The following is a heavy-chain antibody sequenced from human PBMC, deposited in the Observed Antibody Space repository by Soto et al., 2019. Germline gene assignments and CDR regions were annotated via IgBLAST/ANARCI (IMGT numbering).Heavy chain of an antibody. Sequence: QLQLQESGSGLVKPSQTLSLTCAVSGGSISSGGYSWSWIRQPPGKGLEWIGYIYHSGSTYYNPSVXGXAXIXXDRSKNQFSLKLSSVTAADTAVYYCARGQVVAAQHWGQGTLVTVSS. CDR2: IYHSGST. J-gene: IGHJ4*02. D-gene: IGHD2-15*01. CDR3: ARGQVVAAQH. CDR1: GGSISSGGYS. V-gene: IGHV4-30-2*01.